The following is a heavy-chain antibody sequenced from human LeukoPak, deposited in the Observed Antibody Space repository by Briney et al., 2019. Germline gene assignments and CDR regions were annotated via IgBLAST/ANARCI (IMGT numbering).Heavy chain of an antibody. D-gene: IGHD6-13*01. CDR2: IKQDGSEK. CDR3: ARDIGIAAAGTTVHWFDP. Sequence: GGSLRLSCAASGFTFSSYWMSWVRQAPGKGLEWVANIKQDGSEKYYVDSVKGRFTISRDNAKNSLYLQMDSLRAEDTAVYYCARDIGIAAAGTTVHWFDPWGQGTLVTVSS. J-gene: IGHJ5*02. CDR1: GFTFSSYW. V-gene: IGHV3-7*01.